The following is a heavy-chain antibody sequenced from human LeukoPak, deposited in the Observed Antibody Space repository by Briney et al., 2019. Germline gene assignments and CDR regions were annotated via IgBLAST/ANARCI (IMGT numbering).Heavy chain of an antibody. CDR3: ARSPNFGVVSQALYMDV. D-gene: IGHD3-3*01. Sequence: GESLQISCKGSGYSFSSYWVGWVRQLPGKGLEWMGIIYPGDSDTRYSPSFQGQVTISADKSITTAYLQWSSLKASDTAMYYCARSPNFGVVSQALYMDVWGKGTTVTVSS. J-gene: IGHJ6*03. CDR2: IYPGDSDT. V-gene: IGHV5-51*01. CDR1: GYSFSSYW.